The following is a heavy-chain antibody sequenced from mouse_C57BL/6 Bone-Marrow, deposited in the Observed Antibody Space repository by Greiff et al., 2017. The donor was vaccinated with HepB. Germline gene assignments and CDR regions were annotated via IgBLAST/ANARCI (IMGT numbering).Heavy chain of an antibody. CDR1: GYTFTSYG. CDR3: ARGYYYGSPGWYFDV. CDR2: IYPRSGNT. D-gene: IGHD1-1*01. J-gene: IGHJ1*03. V-gene: IGHV1-81*01. Sequence: LQQSGAELARPGASVKLSCKASGYTFTSYGISWVKQRTGQGLEWIGEIYPRSGNTYYNEKFKGNATLTADKSSSTAYMELRSLTSEDSAVYFCARGYYYGSPGWYFDVWGTGTTVTVSS.